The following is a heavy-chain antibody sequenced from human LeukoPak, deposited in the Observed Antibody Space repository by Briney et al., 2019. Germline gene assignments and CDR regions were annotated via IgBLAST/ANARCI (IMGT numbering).Heavy chain of an antibody. D-gene: IGHD6-6*01. CDR2: ISGSGGST. CDR1: GFTFSSYA. CDR3: AKRLRYSSSSFDY. J-gene: IGHJ4*02. Sequence: PGGSLRRSCAASGFTFSSYAMSWVRQAPGKGLEWVSAISGSGGSTYYADSVKGRFTISRDNSKNTLYLQMNSLRAEDTAVYYCAKRLRYSSSSFDYWGQGTLVTVSS. V-gene: IGHV3-23*01.